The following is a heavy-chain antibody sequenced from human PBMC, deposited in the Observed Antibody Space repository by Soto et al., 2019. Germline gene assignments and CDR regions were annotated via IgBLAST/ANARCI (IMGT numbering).Heavy chain of an antibody. CDR3: ANGSGESGMGV. V-gene: IGHV4-4*02. CDR1: GGSISNNNW. CDR2: IYHSGST. D-gene: IGHD3-10*01. Sequence: SETLSVNCAGSGGSISNNNWWSWVRQPPGKGLEWIAEIYHSGSTSYNPSLKSRVTISVDKSKNQFSLKLSSVTAADTAVYYCANGSGESGMGVWGQGTTVTVSS. J-gene: IGHJ6*02.